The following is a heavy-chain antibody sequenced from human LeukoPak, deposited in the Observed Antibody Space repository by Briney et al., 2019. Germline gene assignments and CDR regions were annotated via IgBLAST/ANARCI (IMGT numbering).Heavy chain of an antibody. Sequence: GGSLRLSCADSGLTFSDTWMSWVRQAPGKGLEWVARIKSIVDGGTRDYAAPVKGRFSVSRDDSSNTLFLQVNSLKTEDTAVYYCTRQSRPGSHYNIFYHWGQGTLVTVSS. J-gene: IGHJ4*02. D-gene: IGHD3-10*01. CDR2: IKSIVDGGTR. CDR3: TRQSRPGSHYNIFYH. CDR1: GLTFSDTW. V-gene: IGHV3-15*01.